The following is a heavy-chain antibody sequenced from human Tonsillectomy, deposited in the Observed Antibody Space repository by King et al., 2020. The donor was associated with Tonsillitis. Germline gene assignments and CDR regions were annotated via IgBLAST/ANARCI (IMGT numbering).Heavy chain of an antibody. CDR2: ISCDGSNK. CDR3: AKDSSSHFDY. J-gene: IGHJ4*02. V-gene: IGHV3-30*18. CDR1: GFTFSSYG. Sequence: VQLVESGGGVVQPGRSLRLSCAASGFTFSSYGMHWVRQAPGKGLEWVAVISCDGSNKYYADSVKGRFTISRDNSKNTLYLQMNSLRAEDTAVYYCAKDSSSHFDYWGQGTLVTVSS. D-gene: IGHD2-2*01.